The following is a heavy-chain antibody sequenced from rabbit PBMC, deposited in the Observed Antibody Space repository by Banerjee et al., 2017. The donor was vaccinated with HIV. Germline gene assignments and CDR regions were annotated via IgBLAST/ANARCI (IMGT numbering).Heavy chain of an antibody. Sequence: QSLEESGGDLVKPGTSLTLTCKASGFSFSGSLYICWVRQAPGKGLEWIACINAVTGKAVYANWAKGRFTFSKTSSTTVTLQVTSLTAADTATYFCARDTGASFSTYGMDLWGPGTLVTVS. CDR1: GFSFSGSLY. D-gene: IGHD7-1*01. CDR2: INAVTGKA. J-gene: IGHJ6*01. CDR3: ARDTGASFSTYGMDL. V-gene: IGHV1S40*01.